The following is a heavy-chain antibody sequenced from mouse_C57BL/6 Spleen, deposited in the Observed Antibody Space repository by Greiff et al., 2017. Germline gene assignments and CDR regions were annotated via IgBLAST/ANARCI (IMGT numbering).Heavy chain of an antibody. D-gene: IGHD1-1*01. J-gene: IGHJ4*01. CDR1: GYAFSSSW. CDR3: ARGHYYGSSTYAMDY. CDR2: IYPGDGDT. V-gene: IGHV1-82*01. Sequence: QVQLQQSGPELVKPGASVKISCKASGYAFSSSWMNWVKQRPGKGLEWIGRIYPGDGDTNYNGKFKGKATLTADKSSSTAYMQLSSLTSEDSAVYFCARGHYYGSSTYAMDYWGQGTSVTVSS.